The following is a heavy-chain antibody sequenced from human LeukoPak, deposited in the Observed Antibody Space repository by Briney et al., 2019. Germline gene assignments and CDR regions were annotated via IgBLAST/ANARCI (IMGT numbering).Heavy chain of an antibody. Sequence: PSETLSLTCTVSGGSISSYYWSWIRQPPGKGLEWIGYIYYSGSTNYNPSLKSRVTISVDTSKNQFSLKLSSVTAADTAVYFCARFASDYERSYFDYWGQGTLVTVSS. J-gene: IGHJ4*02. D-gene: IGHD5-12*01. CDR1: GGSISSYY. CDR3: ARFASDYERSYFDY. CDR2: IYYSGST. V-gene: IGHV4-59*01.